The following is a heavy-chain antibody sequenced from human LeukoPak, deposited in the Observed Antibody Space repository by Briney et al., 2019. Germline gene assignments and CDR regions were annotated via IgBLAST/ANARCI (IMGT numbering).Heavy chain of an antibody. CDR3: AKNHLVDTAMIRGVDY. D-gene: IGHD5-18*01. CDR2: ISYDGSNK. J-gene: IGHJ4*02. V-gene: IGHV3-30*18. Sequence: AGRSLRLSCAASGFTFSSYGMHWVRQAPGKGLEWVAVISYDGSNKYYADSVKGRFTISRDNSKNTLYLQMNSLRAEDTAVYYCAKNHLVDTAMIRGVDYWGQGTLVTVSS. CDR1: GFTFSSYG.